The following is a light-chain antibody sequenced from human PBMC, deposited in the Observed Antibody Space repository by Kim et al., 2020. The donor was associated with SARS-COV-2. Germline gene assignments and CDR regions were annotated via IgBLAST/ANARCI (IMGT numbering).Light chain of an antibody. CDR1: QSVSSSY. J-gene: IGKJ5*01. V-gene: IGKV3-20*01. CDR3: QQYGSSRT. Sequence: EIVLTQSPGTLSLSPGERATLSCRASQSVSSSYLAWYQQTPGQAPRLLIYGASSRATGIPERFSGSGSGTDFTLTISRLAPEDFAVYYCQQYGSSRTFGQGTRLEIK. CDR2: GAS.